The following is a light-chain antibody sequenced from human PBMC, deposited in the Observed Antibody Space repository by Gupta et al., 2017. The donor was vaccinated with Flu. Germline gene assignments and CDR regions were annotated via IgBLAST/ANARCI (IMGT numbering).Light chain of an antibody. CDR3: QSVDSSGNYGV. J-gene: IGLJ3*02. CDR2: KDT. Sequence: SYVLTQPPSVSVSPGQTATITCSRDSLSGQYAYWYRQKAGQAPVLAIYKDTERPSGIPERVSGSKSGTTVTLTVSGVQAGDEAEYYCQSVDSSGNYGVFGGGTKLTVL. V-gene: IGLV3-25*03. CDR1: SLSGQY.